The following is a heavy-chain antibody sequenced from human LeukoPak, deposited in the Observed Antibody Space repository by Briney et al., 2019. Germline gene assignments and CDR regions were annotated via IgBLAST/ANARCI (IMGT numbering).Heavy chain of an antibody. D-gene: IGHD2-2*01. Sequence: GGSLRLSCAASGFTFSDYYMSWIRQTPGKGLEWVSYISSSGSTIYYADSVKGRFTISRDNAKNSLYLQMNSLRAEDTAVYYCARGPAAKAEYFQHWGQGTLVTVSS. CDR2: ISSSGSTI. J-gene: IGHJ1*01. CDR3: ARGPAAKAEYFQH. CDR1: GFTFSDYY. V-gene: IGHV3-11*04.